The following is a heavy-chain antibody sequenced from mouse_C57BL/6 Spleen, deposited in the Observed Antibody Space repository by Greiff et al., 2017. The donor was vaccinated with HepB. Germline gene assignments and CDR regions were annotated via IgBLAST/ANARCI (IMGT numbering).Heavy chain of an antibody. CDR3: EKPDSSGYVIFDY. D-gene: IGHD3-2*02. J-gene: IGHJ2*01. V-gene: IGHV1-69*01. CDR2: IDPSDSYT. Sequence: QVQLQQPGAELVMPGASVKLSCKASGYTFTSYWMHWVKQRPGQGLEWIGEIDPSDSYTNYNQKFKGQSTLTVDKSSSTTYMPLSSLTSEDSAVYYCEKPDSSGYVIFDYWGQGTTLTVSS. CDR1: GYTFTSYW.